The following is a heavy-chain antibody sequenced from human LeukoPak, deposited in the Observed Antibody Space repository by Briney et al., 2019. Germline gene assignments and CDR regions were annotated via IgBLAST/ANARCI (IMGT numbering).Heavy chain of an antibody. CDR2: IWYDGSYK. CDR3: ARAGSDWAIDY. CDR1: GLTPSSYG. V-gene: IGHV3-33*01. Sequence: GGSLRLSCAASGLTPSSYGMHWVRQAPGKGLEWVAVIWYDGSYKYYGDSVKGRFTISRDYSENTLFLQMSSLRAEDTAVYYCARAGSDWAIDYWGQGTLVTVSS. D-gene: IGHD6-19*01. J-gene: IGHJ4*02.